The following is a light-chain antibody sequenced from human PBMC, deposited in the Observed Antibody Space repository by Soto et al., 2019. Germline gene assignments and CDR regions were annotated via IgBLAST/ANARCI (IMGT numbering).Light chain of an antibody. V-gene: IGKV3-20*01. J-gene: IGKJ5*01. Sequence: ELGLTQSPSTLSVSPGARTTLSCSASQSVSSNLAWYHQKPGQAPRLLIYGASSRATGVPDRFSGSGSGTDFTLSISRLEVEDFAVYHCQQYGNAPITFGQGTRLEIK. CDR1: QSVSSN. CDR3: QQYGNAPIT. CDR2: GAS.